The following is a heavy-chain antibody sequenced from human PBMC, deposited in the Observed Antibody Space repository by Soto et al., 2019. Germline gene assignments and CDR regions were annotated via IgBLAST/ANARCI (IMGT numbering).Heavy chain of an antibody. Sequence: PSETLSLTCTVSGGSISSYYWSWIRQPAGNGLEWIGCIYTSGSTNYNPSLKSRVTMSVDTSKNQFSLKLSSVTAADTAVYYCARACSSNSCYDVFDYWGQGTLVTVSS. CDR3: ARACSSNSCYDVFDY. CDR1: GGSISSYY. D-gene: IGHD2-2*01. V-gene: IGHV4-4*07. CDR2: IYTSGST. J-gene: IGHJ4*02.